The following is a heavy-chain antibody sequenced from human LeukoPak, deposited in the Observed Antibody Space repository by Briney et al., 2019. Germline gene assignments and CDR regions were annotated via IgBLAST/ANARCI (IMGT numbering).Heavy chain of an antibody. CDR1: GFTFSNYW. V-gene: IGHV3-23*01. CDR3: AKDGDDILTGYYGFDY. D-gene: IGHD3-9*01. J-gene: IGHJ4*02. CDR2: ISGSGGST. Sequence: GGSLRLSCAASGFTFSNYWMHWVRQAPGKGLEWVSAISGSGGSTYYADSVKGRFTISRDNSKNTLYLQMNSLRAEDTAVYYCAKDGDDILTGYYGFDYWGQGTLVTVSS.